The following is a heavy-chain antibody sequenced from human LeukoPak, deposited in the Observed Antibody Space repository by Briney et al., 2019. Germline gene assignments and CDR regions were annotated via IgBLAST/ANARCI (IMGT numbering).Heavy chain of an antibody. CDR3: ARSLSSSWYNWFDP. CDR1: GGSISSSSYY. D-gene: IGHD6-13*01. Sequence: SQTLSLTCTVSGGSISSSSYYWSWIRQPAGKGLEWIGRIYSSGSTDYNPSLKSRVAVSVDTSKNQFSLKLSSVTAADTAVYYCARSLSSSWYNWFDPWGQGTLVTVSS. J-gene: IGHJ5*02. V-gene: IGHV4-61*02. CDR2: IYSSGST.